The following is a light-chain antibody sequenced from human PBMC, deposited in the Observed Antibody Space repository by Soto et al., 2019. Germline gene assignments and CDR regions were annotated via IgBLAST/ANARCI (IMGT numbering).Light chain of an antibody. CDR1: SGNIGSNY. CDR3: QSYDSSTPVV. Sequence: NFMLTQPNSVSESPGKTVTISCTRSSGNIGSNYVQWYQQRPGSAPTTLIYEDNQRPSGVPERFSGSIDRSSNSASLTISGLKNEDEADYYCQSYDSSTPVVFGGGTKLTVL. V-gene: IGLV6-57*04. CDR2: EDN. J-gene: IGLJ2*01.